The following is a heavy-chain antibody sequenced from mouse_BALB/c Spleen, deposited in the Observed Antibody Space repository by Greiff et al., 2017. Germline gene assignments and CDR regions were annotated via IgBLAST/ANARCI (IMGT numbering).Heavy chain of an antibody. J-gene: IGHJ3*01. CDR3: AREGLRGSSYGFAY. CDR1: GFTFTSYA. V-gene: IGHV5-6-5*01. D-gene: IGHD1-1*01. Sequence: EVKLMESGGGLVKPGGSLKLSCAASGFTFTSYAMSWVRQTPEKRLEWVASISSGGSTYYPDSVKGRFTISRDNARNILYLQMSSLRSEDTAMYYSAREGLRGSSYGFAYWGQGTLVTVSA. CDR2: ISSGGST.